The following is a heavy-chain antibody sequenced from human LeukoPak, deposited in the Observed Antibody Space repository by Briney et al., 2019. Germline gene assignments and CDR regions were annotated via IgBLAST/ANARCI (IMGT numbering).Heavy chain of an antibody. D-gene: IGHD6-19*01. Sequence: SGTLSLTCAVSGGSISSSNWWSWVRQPPGKGLEWIGEIYRSGSTNYNPSLKSRVTISLDTSKNQFSLKLSSVTAADTAVYYCAGYSSGPPGWGQGTLVTVSS. V-gene: IGHV4-4*02. CDR1: GGSISSSNW. J-gene: IGHJ4*02. CDR3: AGYSSGPPG. CDR2: IYRSGST.